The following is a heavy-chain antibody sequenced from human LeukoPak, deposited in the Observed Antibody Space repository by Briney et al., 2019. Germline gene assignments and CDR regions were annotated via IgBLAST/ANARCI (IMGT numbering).Heavy chain of an antibody. CDR1: GGSISSGGYY. J-gene: IGHJ4*02. CDR3: ARSLSPYDILTGYYFGFDY. D-gene: IGHD3-9*01. Sequence: PSQTLSLTCTVSGGSISSGGYYWSWIRQHPGKGLEWIGYIYYSGSTYYNPSLKSRVTISVDTSKNQFSLKLSSVTDADTAVYYCARSLSPYDILTGYYFGFDYWGQGTLVTVSS. CDR2: IYYSGST. V-gene: IGHV4-31*03.